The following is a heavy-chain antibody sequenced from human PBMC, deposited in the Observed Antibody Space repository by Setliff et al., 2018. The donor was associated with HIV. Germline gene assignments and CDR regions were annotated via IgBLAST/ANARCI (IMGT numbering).Heavy chain of an antibody. V-gene: IGHV1-18*01. CDR1: GFTFTNYD. CDR2: ISGYNGHT. J-gene: IGHJ3*02. CDR3: TRGPNGGYRNKTLHAFDM. Sequence: ASVKVSCKTSGFTFTNYDVTWVRQAPGQGLEWMGWISGYNGHTNYAHKLQGRVTMTIDTSTTTAYMEMLSLRSDDTAVYYCTRGPNGGYRNKTLHAFDMWGRGTMVTVSS. D-gene: IGHD4-17*01.